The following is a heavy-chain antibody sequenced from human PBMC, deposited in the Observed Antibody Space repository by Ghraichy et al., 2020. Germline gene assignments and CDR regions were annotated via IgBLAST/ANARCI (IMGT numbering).Heavy chain of an antibody. Sequence: SETLSLTCTVSGYSISSGYYWGWIRQPPGKGLEWIGSIYHSGSTYYNPSLKSRVTISVDTPKNQFSLKLTSVTAADTAVYYCAISSGWGYYYNGMDVWGQGTTVTVSS. CDR1: GYSISSGYY. CDR3: AISSGWGYYYNGMDV. D-gene: IGHD6-19*01. J-gene: IGHJ6*02. CDR2: IYHSGST. V-gene: IGHV4-38-2*02.